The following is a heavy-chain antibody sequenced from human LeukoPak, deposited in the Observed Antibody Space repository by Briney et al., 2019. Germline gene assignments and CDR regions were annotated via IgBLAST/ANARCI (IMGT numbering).Heavy chain of an antibody. CDR2: MYVTGTT. CDR1: GGSISDSY. V-gene: IGHV4-4*07. J-gene: IGHJ6*02. CDR3: ARENYYDSSGYSEGMDV. D-gene: IGHD3-22*01. Sequence: PETLSLTCTVSGGSISDSYLSWIRQPAGKGLEWIGRMYVTGTTNYNPSLRSRVTMSMDTSKNQFSLRLSSVTAADTAVYYCARENYYDSSGYSEGMDVWGQGTTVIVSS.